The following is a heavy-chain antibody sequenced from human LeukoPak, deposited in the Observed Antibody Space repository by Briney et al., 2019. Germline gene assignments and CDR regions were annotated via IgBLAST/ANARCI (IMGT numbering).Heavy chain of an antibody. V-gene: IGHV4-31*11. Sequence: PSETLSLTCAVSGGSISSGGYSWSWIRQPPGKGLEWIGYIYYSGSTYYNPSLKSRVTISVDTSKNQFSLKLSSVTAADTAVYYCARVQGSNYVDYWGQGTLVTVSS. D-gene: IGHD2-2*01. CDR2: IYYSGST. CDR3: ARVQGSNYVDY. J-gene: IGHJ4*02. CDR1: GGSISSGGYS.